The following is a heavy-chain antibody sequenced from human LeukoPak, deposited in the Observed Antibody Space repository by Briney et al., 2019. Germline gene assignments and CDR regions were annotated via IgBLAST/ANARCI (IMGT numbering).Heavy chain of an antibody. CDR2: IFYSGST. CDR3: ARTGLPSYYGSGSYYRARGRGYYFDY. Sequence: SETLSLTCTVSGGSISTSNYYWGWIRQPPGKGLEWIGNIFYSGSTYYSPSVKSRVTISLDTSRNQFSLKLNSVTAADTAVYYCARTGLPSYYGSGSYYRARGRGYYFDYWGQGTLVTVSS. D-gene: IGHD3-10*01. V-gene: IGHV4-39*07. J-gene: IGHJ4*02. CDR1: GGSISTSNYY.